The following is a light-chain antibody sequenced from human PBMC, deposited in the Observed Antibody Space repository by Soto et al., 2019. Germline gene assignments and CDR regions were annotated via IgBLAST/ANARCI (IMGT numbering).Light chain of an antibody. CDR2: GAS. J-gene: IGKJ1*01. CDR1: QSVSNTY. Sequence: EIVLTQSPDTLSLSPGERATLSCRASQSVSNTYLAWYQQKPDQPPMLLIYGASTRATGIPDRFSGSGSGTDVTLTISRLEPEDFAVYYCQQYGSSPWTFGQGIKVDIK. CDR3: QQYGSSPWT. V-gene: IGKV3-20*01.